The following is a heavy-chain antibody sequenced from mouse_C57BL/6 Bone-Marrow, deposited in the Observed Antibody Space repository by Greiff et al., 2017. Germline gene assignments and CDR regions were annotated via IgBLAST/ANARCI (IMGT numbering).Heavy chain of an antibody. J-gene: IGHJ3*01. Sequence: QVQLQQPGAELVKPGASVKLSCKASGYTFTSYWMHWVKQRPGQGLEWIGMIHPNSGSTNYNEKFKSKATLTVDKSSSTAYMQRSSLTSEDSAVYYCARSPSIDYYGSWAWFAYWGQVALVTVSA. CDR3: ARSPSIDYYGSWAWFAY. V-gene: IGHV1-64*01. CDR2: IHPNSGST. D-gene: IGHD1-1*01. CDR1: GYTFTSYW.